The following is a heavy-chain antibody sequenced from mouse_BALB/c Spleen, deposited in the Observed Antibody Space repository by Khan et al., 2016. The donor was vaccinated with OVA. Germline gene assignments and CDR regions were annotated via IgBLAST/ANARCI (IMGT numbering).Heavy chain of an antibody. Sequence: EVELVESGGGLVKPGGSLKLSCAASGFTFSSYTMSWVRQTPEKRLEWVATISSGGSYTYYPDSVKGRFTISRDNAKNTLYLQISSLKSEDTAMYYCTREQDGNYPFAYWGQGTLVTVSA. V-gene: IGHV5-6-4*01. J-gene: IGHJ3*01. CDR1: GFTFSSYT. D-gene: IGHD2-1*01. CDR3: TREQDGNYPFAY. CDR2: ISSGGSYT.